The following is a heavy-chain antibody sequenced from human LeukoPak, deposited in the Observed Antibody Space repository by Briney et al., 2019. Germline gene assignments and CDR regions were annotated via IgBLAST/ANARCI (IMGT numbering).Heavy chain of an antibody. CDR3: ARGVLYSTDAFDI. D-gene: IGHD5-18*01. Sequence: PGGSLRLSCAVSGFTFSSYCMTWVRQAPGKGLEWVANIKQGGSETYYVDSVKGRFAISRDIAKNSLYLQMNSLRAEDTAVYYCARGVLYSTDAFDIWAKGQWSSSLQ. J-gene: IGHJ3*02. V-gene: IGHV3-7*01. CDR1: GFTFSSYC. CDR2: IKQGGSET.